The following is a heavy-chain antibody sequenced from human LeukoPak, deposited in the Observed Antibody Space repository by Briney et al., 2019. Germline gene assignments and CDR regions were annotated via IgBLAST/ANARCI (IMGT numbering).Heavy chain of an antibody. V-gene: IGHV3-20*04. J-gene: IGHJ4*02. Sequence: GGSLRLSCAASGFTFDDYGMSWVRQAPGKGLEWVSGINWNGGSTGYADSVKGRFTISRDNTKNSLYLQMNSLRAEDTALYYCARDLIAAAGVAYWGQGTLVTVSS. CDR2: INWNGGST. CDR3: ARDLIAAAGVAY. D-gene: IGHD6-13*01. CDR1: GFTFDDYG.